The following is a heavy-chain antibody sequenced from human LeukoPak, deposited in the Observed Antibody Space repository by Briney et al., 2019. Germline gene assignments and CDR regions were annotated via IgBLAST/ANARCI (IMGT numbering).Heavy chain of an antibody. D-gene: IGHD5-18*01. CDR1: GFTFSSYG. CDR2: IRHDGSNR. V-gene: IGHV3-30*02. Sequence: GGSLRLSCGAAGFTFSSYGMHWVRQAPGKGLEWVAFIRHDGSNRNYADSVKGRFSVSRDNSKNTLYLQMNSLRAEDTAVYYCATNVDTSDDYWGQGTLVTVSS. CDR3: ATNVDTSDDY. J-gene: IGHJ4*02.